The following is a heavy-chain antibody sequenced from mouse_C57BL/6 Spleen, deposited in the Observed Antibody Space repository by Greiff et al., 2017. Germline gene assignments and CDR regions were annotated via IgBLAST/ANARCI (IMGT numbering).Heavy chain of an antibody. Sequence: EVQVVESGPGLVKPSQSLYLTCSVTGYSITSGYYWNWIRQFPRNKLEWMGYISYDGSNNYNTSLKNRISITRDTSKNQVCLKLKSMTTEDTATYYCARENDYYLDDWGQGTTLTVAS. D-gene: IGHD2-4*01. CDR3: ARENDYYLDD. V-gene: IGHV3-6*01. J-gene: IGHJ2*01. CDR2: ISYDGSN. CDR1: GYSITSGYY.